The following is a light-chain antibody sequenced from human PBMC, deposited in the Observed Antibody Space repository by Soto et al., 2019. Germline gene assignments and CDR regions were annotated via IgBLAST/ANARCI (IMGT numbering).Light chain of an antibody. CDR2: DVS. V-gene: IGLV2-11*01. J-gene: IGLJ1*01. CDR3: CSYAGSSTSYV. CDR1: SSDVGGYNY. Sequence: QSVLTQPRSVSGSPGQSVTISVTGTSSDVGGYNYVSWYQQHPGKAPKLMIYDVSKRPSGVPDRFSGSKSGNTASLTISGLQAEDEADYYCCSYAGSSTSYVFGTGTKVTVL.